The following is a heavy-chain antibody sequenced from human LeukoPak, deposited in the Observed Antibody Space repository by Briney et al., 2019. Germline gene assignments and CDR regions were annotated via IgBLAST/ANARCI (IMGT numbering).Heavy chain of an antibody. CDR1: GVSVSDINYF. D-gene: IGHD1-26*01. Sequence: RTSETLSLTCTVSGVSVSDINYFWGWIRQPPGKGLEWVGSIYYSGDTYYNPSLKSRVTISVDTSKNQFSLKLYSVPAADTAVYYCARHQFRGRSSLVDFWGQGTLVTVSS. V-gene: IGHV4-39*01. J-gene: IGHJ4*02. CDR3: ARHQFRGRSSLVDF. CDR2: IYYSGDT.